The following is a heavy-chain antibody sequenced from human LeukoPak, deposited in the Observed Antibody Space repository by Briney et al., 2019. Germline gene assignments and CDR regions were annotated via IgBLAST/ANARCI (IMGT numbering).Heavy chain of an antibody. D-gene: IGHD2-2*01. CDR3: AKDSGFYCSSTSCSDPDY. V-gene: IGHV3-30*02. J-gene: IGHJ4*02. CDR1: GFTFSSYG. Sequence: GGSLRLSCAASGFTFSSYGMHWVRQAPGKGPEWVAFIRYDGSNKYYADSVKGRFTISRDNSKNTLYLQMNSLRAEDTAVYYCAKDSGFYCSSTSCSDPDYWGQGTLVTVSS. CDR2: IRYDGSNK.